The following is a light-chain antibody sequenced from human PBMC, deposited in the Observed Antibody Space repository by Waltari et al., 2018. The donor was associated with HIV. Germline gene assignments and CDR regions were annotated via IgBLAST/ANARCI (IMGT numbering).Light chain of an antibody. CDR2: KDT. J-gene: IGLJ1*01. CDR1: SSTLENHN. CDR3: VGWDSRLSGYV. V-gene: IGLV1-47*01. Sequence: QSMLTQPPSASGTPGQRVTISCSGRSSTLENHNLYWYQHLPGAAPRLLIYKDTQRPSGVPDRFTGSKSGTSASLAISGLRSEDEADYYCVGWDSRLSGYVFGSGTKVTVL.